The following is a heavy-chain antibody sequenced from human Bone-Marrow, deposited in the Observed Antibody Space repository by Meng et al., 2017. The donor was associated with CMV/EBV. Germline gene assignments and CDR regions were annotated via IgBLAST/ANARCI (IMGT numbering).Heavy chain of an antibody. Sequence: GESLKISCAASGFTFNTYGMHWVRQAPGKGLEWVAFIRYDGSTKYFADSIKGRFTMSRDNSKNTLYLQMNSLRTEDTAVYYCSKAQYSYDRIASGGWGQGTLVTVSS. CDR1: GFTFNTYG. V-gene: IGHV3-30*02. D-gene: IGHD3-22*01. CDR2: IRYDGSTK. CDR3: SKAQYSYDRIASGG. J-gene: IGHJ4*02.